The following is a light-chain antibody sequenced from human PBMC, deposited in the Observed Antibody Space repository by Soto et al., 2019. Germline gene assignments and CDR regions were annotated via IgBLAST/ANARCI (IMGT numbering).Light chain of an antibody. J-gene: IGKJ4*01. Sequence: EIVLTQSPSTLSLSPGERATLSCRASQRVSSYLAWYQQKPGQAPRLLIYYASYRATGIPARFSGSGSGTDFPRTIRSLEPDDFAVYYWQHHSNWLTFGGGTQVEIK. CDR2: YAS. CDR3: QHHSNWLT. V-gene: IGKV3-11*01. CDR1: QRVSSY.